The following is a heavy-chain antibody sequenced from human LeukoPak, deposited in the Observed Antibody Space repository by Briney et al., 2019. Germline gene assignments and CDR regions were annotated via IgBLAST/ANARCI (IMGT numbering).Heavy chain of an antibody. CDR2: IYGGGNI. CDR1: GFTFSSYA. V-gene: IGHV3-53*01. D-gene: IGHD2-2*01. Sequence: GGSLRLSCAASGFTFSSYAMSWVRQAPGKGLEWVSVIYGGGNIYYADSVKGRFTISRDNSKNTLYLQMNSLRAEDTAVYYCARAVSGAAAPFDSWGQGTLVTVSS. CDR3: ARAVSGAAAPFDS. J-gene: IGHJ4*02.